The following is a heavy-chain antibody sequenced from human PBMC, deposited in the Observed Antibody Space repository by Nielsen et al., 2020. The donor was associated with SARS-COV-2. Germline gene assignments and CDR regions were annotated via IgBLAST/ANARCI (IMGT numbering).Heavy chain of an antibody. CDR1: GGSFSGYY. V-gene: IGHV4-34*01. D-gene: IGHD6-19*01. CDR2: INHSGST. Sequence: SETLSLTCAVYGGSFSGYYWSWIRQPPGKGLEWIGEINHSGSTNYNPSLKSRVTISVDTSKNQFSLKLSSVTAADTAVYYCAREPSSGYGMDVWGQGTTVTVSS. J-gene: IGHJ6*02. CDR3: AREPSSGYGMDV.